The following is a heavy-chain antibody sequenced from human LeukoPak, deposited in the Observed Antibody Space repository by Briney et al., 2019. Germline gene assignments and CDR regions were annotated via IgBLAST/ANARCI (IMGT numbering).Heavy chain of an antibody. CDR2: ISDSGGST. V-gene: IGHV3-23*01. J-gene: IGHJ4*02. Sequence: GGSLRLSCAASGFTFSSYAMSWVRQAPGKGLEWVSAISDSGGSTYYADSVKGRFTISRDNSKNTLYLQMNSLRAEDTAVYYCATGGWLVENGYWGQGTLVTVSS. D-gene: IGHD6-19*01. CDR1: GFTFSSYA. CDR3: ATGGWLVENGY.